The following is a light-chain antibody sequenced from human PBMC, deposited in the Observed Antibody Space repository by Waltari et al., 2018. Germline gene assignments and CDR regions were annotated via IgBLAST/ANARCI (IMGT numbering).Light chain of an antibody. CDR3: CSYAGSGTWV. J-gene: IGLJ3*02. CDR1: SSDLGYYNL. V-gene: IGLV2-23*02. CDR2: EVT. Sequence: QSALTQPASVSGSPGQSITISCTGTSSDLGYYNLVSWYQHPPGKAPRVMIYEVTKRPSGVSNRFSGSNSGNTASLTISGVQAEDEGHYYCCSYAGSGTWVFGGGTKLTVL.